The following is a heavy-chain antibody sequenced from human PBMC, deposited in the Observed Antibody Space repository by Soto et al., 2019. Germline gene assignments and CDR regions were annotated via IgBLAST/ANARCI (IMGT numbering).Heavy chain of an antibody. V-gene: IGHV1-18*01. CDR2: ISAYNGNT. J-gene: IGHJ6*02. CDR3: ARLAITMVRGVMNTYGMDV. CDR1: GYTSTSYG. D-gene: IGHD3-10*01. Sequence: ASVKVSCKASGYTSTSYGISWVRQAPGQGLEWMGWISAYNGNTNYAQKLQGRVTMTTDTSTSTAYMELRSLRSDDTAVYYCARLAITMVRGVMNTYGMDVWGQGTTVTVS.